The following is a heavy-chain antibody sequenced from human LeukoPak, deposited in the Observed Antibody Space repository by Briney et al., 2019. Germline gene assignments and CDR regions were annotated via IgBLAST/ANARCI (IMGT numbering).Heavy chain of an antibody. D-gene: IGHD4-17*01. CDR2: IDPHGGTT. CDR3: AREGATREYTGDTWRYFFDF. Sequence: ASVKVSCKASGYTFSIYSVHWVRQAPGQGLEGVGTIDPHGGTTSFAQKFQGRVTLTRDMSTNTVSMELRSLRYEDTAVYFCAREGATREYTGDTWRYFFDFWGQGTLVTVSS. CDR1: GYTFSIYS. J-gene: IGHJ4*02. V-gene: IGHV1-46*01.